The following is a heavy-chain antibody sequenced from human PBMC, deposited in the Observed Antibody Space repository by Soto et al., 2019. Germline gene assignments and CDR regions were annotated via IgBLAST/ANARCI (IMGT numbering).Heavy chain of an antibody. CDR2: ISSSSSYI. V-gene: IGHV3-21*01. Sequence: EVQLVESGGGLVKPGGSLRLSCAASGFTFSSYSMNWVRQAPGKGLEWVSSISSSSSYIYYADSVKGRFTISRDNAKNSLYLQMNSLRAEDTAVYYCAREGDYNYYYGMDVWGQGTTVTVSS. CDR3: AREGDYNYYYGMDV. D-gene: IGHD2-21*02. J-gene: IGHJ6*02. CDR1: GFTFSSYS.